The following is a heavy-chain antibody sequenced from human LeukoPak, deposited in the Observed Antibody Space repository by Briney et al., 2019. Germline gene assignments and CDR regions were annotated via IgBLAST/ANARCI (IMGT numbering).Heavy chain of an antibody. CDR1: GFTFRNYA. J-gene: IGHJ4*02. CDR3: AKKGGYDSSGYLPLEY. D-gene: IGHD3-22*01. Sequence: TGGSLRLSCAASGFTFRNYAMTWVRQAPGKGLEWVSAITGGSSTYFADSVKGRFTISRDNSENTVYLQMNSLRAEDTAVYYCAKKGGYDSSGYLPLEYWGQGTLVTVSS. CDR2: ITGGSST. V-gene: IGHV3-23*01.